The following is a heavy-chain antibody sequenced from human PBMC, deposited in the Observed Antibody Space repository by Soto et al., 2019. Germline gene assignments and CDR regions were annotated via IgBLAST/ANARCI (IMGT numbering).Heavy chain of an antibody. V-gene: IGHV4-59*01. Sequence: SETLSLTCTVSGGSISSYYWSWFRQPPGKGLEWIGYIYYSGSTNYNPSLKSRVTISVDTSKNQFSLKLSSVTAADTAVYYCAREEDALNWFDPWGQGTLVTVSS. CDR3: AREEDALNWFDP. CDR2: IYYSGST. CDR1: GGSISSYY. J-gene: IGHJ5*02.